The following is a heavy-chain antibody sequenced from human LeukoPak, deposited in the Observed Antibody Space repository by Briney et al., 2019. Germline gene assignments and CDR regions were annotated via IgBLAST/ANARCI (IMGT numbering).Heavy chain of an antibody. CDR1: GFTFSSYA. D-gene: IGHD5-24*01. V-gene: IGHV3-7*01. Sequence: GGSLRLSCAASGFTFSSYAMSWVRQAPGKGLEWVANIKQDGSEKYYVDSVKGRFTISRDNAKNSLYLQMNSLRAEDTAVYYCAIRERSPHAYWGQGTLVTVSS. J-gene: IGHJ4*02. CDR3: AIRERSPHAY. CDR2: IKQDGSEK.